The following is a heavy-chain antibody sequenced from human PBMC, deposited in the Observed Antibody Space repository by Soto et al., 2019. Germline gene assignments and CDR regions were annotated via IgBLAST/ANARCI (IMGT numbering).Heavy chain of an antibody. Sequence: GGSLRLSCAASGFTFSSYGMHWVRQAPGTGLEWVAVIWYDGSNKYYADSVKGRFTISRDNSKNTLYLQMNSLRAEDTAVYYCAREAAYYYDSSGYYPDYWGQGTLVTVSS. D-gene: IGHD3-22*01. CDR2: IWYDGSNK. V-gene: IGHV3-33*01. CDR3: AREAAYYYDSSGYYPDY. J-gene: IGHJ4*02. CDR1: GFTFSSYG.